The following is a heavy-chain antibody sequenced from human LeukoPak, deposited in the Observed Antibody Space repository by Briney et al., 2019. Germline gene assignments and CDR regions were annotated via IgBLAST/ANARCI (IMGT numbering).Heavy chain of an antibody. Sequence: TSETLPLTCTVSGGSISSGGYYWSWIRQHPGKGLEWIGYIYYSGSTYYNPSLKSRVTISVDRSKNQFSLKLSSVTAADTAVYYCARATAANLRYYYYGMDVWGQGTTVTVSS. CDR1: GGSISSGGYY. D-gene: IGHD2-15*01. V-gene: IGHV4-31*03. J-gene: IGHJ6*02. CDR3: ARATAANLRYYYYGMDV. CDR2: IYYSGST.